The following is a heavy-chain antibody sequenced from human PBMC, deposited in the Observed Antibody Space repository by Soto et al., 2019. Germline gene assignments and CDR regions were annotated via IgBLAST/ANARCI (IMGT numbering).Heavy chain of an antibody. V-gene: IGHV3-7*04. CDR2: IKQDGSDK. CDR1: GFTFRGSW. Sequence: EVQLVESGGGLVQPGGSLRLTCAASGFTFRGSWMSWVRQAPGKGLEWVANIKQDGSDKYYVDSVKGRFAISRDNAKNSLYLQMNSLRAEDTAVYFCARGGGNFDHWGQGTLVTVSS. J-gene: IGHJ4*02. CDR3: ARGGGNFDH. D-gene: IGHD3-16*01.